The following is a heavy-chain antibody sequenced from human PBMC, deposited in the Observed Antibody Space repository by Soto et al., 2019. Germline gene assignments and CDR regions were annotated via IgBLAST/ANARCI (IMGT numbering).Heavy chain of an antibody. Sequence: PGVSLRLSCAVTGFTLSTYAMTWVRQAPGKGLECVSGVTGSVGRIPYADSVKGRFIISKDISKNTRFLQMNSLRADATAVYYCAQDAVYKDGLWLMDHRGRGTPVSVSS. CDR3: AQDAVYKDGLWLMDH. J-gene: IGHJ4*02. V-gene: IGHV3-23*01. D-gene: IGHD2-21*01. CDR1: GFTLSTYA. CDR2: VTGSVGRI.